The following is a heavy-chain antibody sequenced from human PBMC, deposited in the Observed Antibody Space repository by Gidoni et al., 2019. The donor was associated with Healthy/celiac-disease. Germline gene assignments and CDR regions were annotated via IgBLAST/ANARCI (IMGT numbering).Heavy chain of an antibody. CDR3: ARGRWRGGWFDP. Sequence: QVQLQQWGAGLLKPSETPSLTCAVHGGSFIGYYWSWNRQPPGKGLEWIGETNHSGSTNYNPSLKSRVTISVDTSKNQFSLKLSSVTAADTAVYYCARGRWRGGWFDPWGQGTLVTVSS. D-gene: IGHD2-15*01. J-gene: IGHJ5*02. CDR1: GGSFIGYY. V-gene: IGHV4-34*01. CDR2: TNHSGST.